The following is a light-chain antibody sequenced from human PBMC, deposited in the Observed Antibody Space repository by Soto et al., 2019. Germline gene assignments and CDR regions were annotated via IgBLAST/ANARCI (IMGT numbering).Light chain of an antibody. V-gene: IGKV3-15*01. CDR1: QNIGTN. J-gene: IGKJ1*01. CDR2: DAS. Sequence: EIVMTPSPATLSVSPGQRATLSCWASQNIGTNLAWYQQRPGQGPRLLIYDASTRATGIPARFSGTGSGTALPLTITSLQSEDFSIYDVPPYNILLRRTFGQGTKVEIK. CDR3: PPYNILLRRT.